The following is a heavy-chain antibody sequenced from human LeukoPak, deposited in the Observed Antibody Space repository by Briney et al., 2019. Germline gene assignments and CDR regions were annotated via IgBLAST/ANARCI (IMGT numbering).Heavy chain of an antibody. CDR1: GFNFANHA. V-gene: IGHV3-23*01. J-gene: IGHJ6*02. CDR2: ISGGGDIT. CDR3: ARIGYCSGGSCYYYYGMDV. Sequence: GGSLRLSCAASGFNFANHAMSWVRQTPGKGLEWVSAISGGGDITYYADSVKGRFTISRDNSKNTLYLQMNSLRAEDTAVYYCARIGYCSGGSCYYYYGMDVWGQGTTVTVSS. D-gene: IGHD2-15*01.